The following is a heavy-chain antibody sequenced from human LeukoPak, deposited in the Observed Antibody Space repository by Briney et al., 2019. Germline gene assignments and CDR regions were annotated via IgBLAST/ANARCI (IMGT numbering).Heavy chain of an antibody. J-gene: IGHJ5*02. Sequence: SETLSLTCTVSGGSISSSYWSWIRQPPGKGLEWIGYIYYSGSTNYNPSLRSRVTISVDTSKNQFSLKLSSVTAADTAVYYCARMDNSVGYCSGGRCRNWFDPWGQGTLVTVSS. D-gene: IGHD2-15*01. CDR3: ARMDNSVGYCSGGRCRNWFDP. V-gene: IGHV4-59*01. CDR1: GGSISSSY. CDR2: IYYSGST.